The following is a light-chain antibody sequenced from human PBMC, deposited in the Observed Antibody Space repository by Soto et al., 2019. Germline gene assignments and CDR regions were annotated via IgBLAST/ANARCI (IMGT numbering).Light chain of an antibody. J-gene: IGLJ1*01. CDR1: SSDIGRYNY. V-gene: IGLV2-14*01. CDR3: SPYTANRTQV. CDR2: QVR. Sequence: QSVLTQPASVSGSPGQSITISCTGTSSDIGRYNYVSWYQQHPGKVPKLIISQVRNRPSGVSDRFSGSKSGNSASLTISGLQAGDEADYYCSPYTANRTQVFGSGTKVTV.